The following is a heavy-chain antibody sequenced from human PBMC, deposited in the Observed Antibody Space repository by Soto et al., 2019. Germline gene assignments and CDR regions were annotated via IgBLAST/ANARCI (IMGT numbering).Heavy chain of an antibody. CDR2: ISYDGSNK. CDR3: ARDLENDLGGMDV. D-gene: IGHD3-3*01. Sequence: GGSLRLSCAASGFTFSSYAMHWVRQAPGKGLEWVAVISYDGSNKYYADSVKGRFTISRDNSKNTLYLQMNSLRAEDTAVYYCARDLENDLGGMDVWGQGTTVTVSS. V-gene: IGHV3-30-3*01. CDR1: GFTFSSYA. J-gene: IGHJ6*02.